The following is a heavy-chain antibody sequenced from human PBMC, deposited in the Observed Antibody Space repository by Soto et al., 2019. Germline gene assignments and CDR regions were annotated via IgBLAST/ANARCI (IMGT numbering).Heavy chain of an antibody. D-gene: IGHD3-22*01. V-gene: IGHV3-21*06. CDR3: AKARYYDSTGYLYYFDY. CDR2: ISSTTNYI. J-gene: IGHJ4*02. CDR1: GFTFTRYS. Sequence: EVQLVESGGGLVKPGGSLRLSCAASGFTFTRYSMNWVRQAPGKGLEWVSSISSTTNYIYYGDSMKGRFTISRDNAKNSLYLQMNSLRAEDTAVYYCAKARYYDSTGYLYYFDYWGQGTLVTVSS.